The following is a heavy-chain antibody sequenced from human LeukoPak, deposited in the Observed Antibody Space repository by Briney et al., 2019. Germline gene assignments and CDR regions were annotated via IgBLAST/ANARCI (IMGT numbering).Heavy chain of an antibody. V-gene: IGHV4-31*03. Sequence: SQTLSLTCTVSGGSISSGGYYWSWIRQHPGKGLEWIGYIHYNGNTYYNPSLKSRVTISVDTSKNHFSLKLSSVTAADTAVYYCARSNPDRWAYYDYWGQGTLVTVSS. CDR1: GGSISSGGYY. D-gene: IGHD1-14*01. CDR3: ARSNPDRWAYYDY. J-gene: IGHJ4*02. CDR2: IHYNGNT.